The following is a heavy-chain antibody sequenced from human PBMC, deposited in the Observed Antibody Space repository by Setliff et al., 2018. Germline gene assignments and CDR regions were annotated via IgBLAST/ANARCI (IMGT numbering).Heavy chain of an antibody. Sequence: ASVKVSCKASGYSFSDYGISWVRQAPGQGLEWMGWISPYNGDTRFQQKFQGRVTVTTDTPTSTGYLELWSLTSDDTAVYYCARSPPNRGSGSGWYGDFWGQGTLVTVSS. D-gene: IGHD6-19*01. CDR3: ARSPPNRGSGSGWYGDF. CDR2: ISPYNGDT. V-gene: IGHV1-18*01. J-gene: IGHJ4*02. CDR1: GYSFSDYG.